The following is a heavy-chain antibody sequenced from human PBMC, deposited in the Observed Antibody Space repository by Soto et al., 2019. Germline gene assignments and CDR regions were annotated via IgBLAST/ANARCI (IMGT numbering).Heavy chain of an antibody. CDR3: ARDSRSSTGMDV. D-gene: IGHD2-2*01. J-gene: IGHJ6*02. CDR2: ISSSSYI. Sequence: GGSLRLSCAASGFTFSSYSMNWVRQAPGKGLEWVSSISSSSYIYYADSVKGRFTISRDNAKNSLYLQMNSLRAEDTAVYYCARDSRSSTGMDVWGQGTTVTVSS. V-gene: IGHV3-21*01. CDR1: GFTFSSYS.